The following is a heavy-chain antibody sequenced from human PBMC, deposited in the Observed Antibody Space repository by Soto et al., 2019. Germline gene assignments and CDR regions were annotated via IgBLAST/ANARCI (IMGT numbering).Heavy chain of an antibody. CDR1: EFTFSSYA. V-gene: IGHV3-30-3*01. D-gene: IGHD6-13*01. CDR2: ISYDGSNK. CDR3: ARHFRQLFDY. Sequence: QVQLVESGGGVVQPGRSLRLSCAASEFTFSSYAMHWVRQAPGKGLEWVAVISYDGSNKYYADSVKGRFTISRDNSKNTLYLQMNSLRAEDTAVYYCARHFRQLFDYWGQGTLVTVSS. J-gene: IGHJ4*02.